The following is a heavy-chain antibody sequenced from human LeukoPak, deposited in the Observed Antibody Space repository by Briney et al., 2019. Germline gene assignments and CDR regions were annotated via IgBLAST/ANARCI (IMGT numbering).Heavy chain of an antibody. J-gene: IGHJ4*02. V-gene: IGHV1-69*06. CDR2: IIPIFGTA. D-gene: IGHD3-22*01. CDR1: GGTFINYA. Sequence: ASVKVSCKASGGTFINYAINWVRQAPGQGLERMGGIIPIFGTANYAQKFQGRVTMTADKSTSTVYMELNSQKYEDKAVYYGGRGWDYDSGGRPTDYVYWGQGTLVTVSS. CDR3: GRGWDYDSGGRPTDYVY.